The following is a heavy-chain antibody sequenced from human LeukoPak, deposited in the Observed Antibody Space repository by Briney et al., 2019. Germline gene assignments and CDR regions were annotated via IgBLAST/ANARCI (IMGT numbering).Heavy chain of an antibody. Sequence: SETLSLTCSVSGDSISSSSYYWGWIRQPPGKGLEWIGSMYYSENAYYNPSLKSRVTISVDTSKNQFSLKLSSVTAADTAVYYCARDRGNWELYSWFDPWGQGTLVTVSS. CDR3: ARDRGNWELYSWFDP. CDR1: GDSISSSSYY. J-gene: IGHJ5*02. V-gene: IGHV4-39*07. D-gene: IGHD1-1*01. CDR2: MYYSENA.